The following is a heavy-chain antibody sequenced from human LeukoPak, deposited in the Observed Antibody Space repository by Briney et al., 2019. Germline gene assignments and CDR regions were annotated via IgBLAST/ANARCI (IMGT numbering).Heavy chain of an antibody. D-gene: IGHD3-9*01. Sequence: GGSLRLSXAASRFTFGSYWMTWVRQAPGKGLEWVANIKQDGSEKYYVDSVKGRFTISRDNAKNSLYLQMNSLRAEDTAIYYCARLLRYFDYWGQGTLVTVSS. CDR3: ARLLRYFDY. CDR2: IKQDGSEK. CDR1: RFTFGSYW. V-gene: IGHV3-7*01. J-gene: IGHJ4*02.